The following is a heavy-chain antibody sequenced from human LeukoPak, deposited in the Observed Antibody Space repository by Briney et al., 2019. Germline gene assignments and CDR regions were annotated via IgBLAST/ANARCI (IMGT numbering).Heavy chain of an antibody. CDR3: VREAYDIRDY. J-gene: IGHJ4*02. Sequence: GGSLRLSCAASGFTFSSYNMNWVRQAPGKGLEWVSYISSSSSTIYYADSVKGRFTISRDNAKNSLYLQMNSLRDGDTAVYYCVREAYDIRDYWGQGTLVTVSS. D-gene: IGHD3-9*01. CDR1: GFTFSSYN. CDR2: ISSSSSTI. V-gene: IGHV3-48*02.